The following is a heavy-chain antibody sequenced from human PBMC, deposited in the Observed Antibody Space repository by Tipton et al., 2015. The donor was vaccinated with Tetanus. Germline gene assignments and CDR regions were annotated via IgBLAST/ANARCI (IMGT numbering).Heavy chain of an antibody. J-gene: IGHJ4*02. V-gene: IGHV4-59*02. Sequence: LRLSCTVSGDSVSGYYWSWIRQPPGKGLEWIGYVYYTGSTNHNPSLKSRVTISMDRSKNQFSLKLASVTAADTAVYFCARANYDSSKKGPFDAWGQGILVIVS. D-gene: IGHD3-3*01. CDR2: VYYTGST. CDR1: GDSVSGYY. CDR3: ARANYDSSKKGPFDA.